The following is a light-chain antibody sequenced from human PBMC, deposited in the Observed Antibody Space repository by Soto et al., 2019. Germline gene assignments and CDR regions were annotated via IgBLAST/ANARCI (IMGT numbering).Light chain of an antibody. CDR3: QQYGSSLYT. J-gene: IGKJ2*01. V-gene: IGKV3-20*01. CDR2: GAS. CDR1: QSVSSSY. Sequence: EIVLTQSPGTLSLSPGERATLSCRASQSVSSSYLAWYQQKPGQAPRLLIYGASSRATGIPDRFSDSGSGTDFTLTISRLEPEEFAVYYCQQYGSSLYTFGQGTKLEIK.